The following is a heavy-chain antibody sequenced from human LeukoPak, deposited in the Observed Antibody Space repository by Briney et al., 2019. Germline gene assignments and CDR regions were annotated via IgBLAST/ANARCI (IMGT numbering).Heavy chain of an antibody. CDR3: ARDSNRDILTGYYADAFDI. Sequence: SQTLSLTCTVSGGSINSGGYYWSWIRQPAGKGLEWIGRIYTGGSTDYNPSLKSRVTMSVDTSKNQFSLRLSSVTAADTAVYYCARDSNRDILTGYYADAFDIWGQVTMVTVST. CDR1: GGSINSGGYY. V-gene: IGHV4-61*02. J-gene: IGHJ3*02. CDR2: IYTGGST. D-gene: IGHD3-9*01.